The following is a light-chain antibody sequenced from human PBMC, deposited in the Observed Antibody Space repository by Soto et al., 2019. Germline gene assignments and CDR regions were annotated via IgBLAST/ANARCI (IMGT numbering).Light chain of an antibody. V-gene: IGLV3-25*02. CDR3: QSADSSGTYVV. CDR2: KDT. J-gene: IGLJ2*01. CDR1: ALPKQY. Sequence: SYELTQPPSVSVSPGQTARITCSGDALPKQYAYWYHQRPGQAPVLLIYKDTERPSGIPERFSGSSSGTRVTLTISGVQAEDEADYYCQSADSSGTYVVFGGGTKLNVL.